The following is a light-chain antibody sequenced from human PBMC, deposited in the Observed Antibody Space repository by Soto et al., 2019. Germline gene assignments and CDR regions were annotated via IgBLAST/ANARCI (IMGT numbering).Light chain of an antibody. CDR2: DAS. CDR3: QQPMYWPVT. Sequence: ESVLTQSPAILSMSPGERATLSCRASQSVSSYFAWYQQKPGQAPRLLIYDASNRATGVPARFSGSGSGTDFTLTISSLEPEDVAVYYCQQPMYWPVTFGQGTKVDIK. CDR1: QSVSSY. V-gene: IGKV3-11*01. J-gene: IGKJ1*01.